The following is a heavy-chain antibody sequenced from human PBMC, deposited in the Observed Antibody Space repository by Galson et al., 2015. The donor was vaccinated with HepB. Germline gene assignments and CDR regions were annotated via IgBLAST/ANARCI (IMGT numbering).Heavy chain of an antibody. CDR3: ARGDGYSFDY. V-gene: IGHV6-1*01. J-gene: IGHJ4*02. CDR2: TYYRSKWYS. D-gene: IGHD5-24*01. CDR1: GDSVSSTTAA. Sequence: CAISGDSVSSTTAAWNWLRQSPSRGLEWLGRTYYRSKWYSEYAPSVRSRITVNPDTSRNQFSLQLISLTPEDTAVYYCARGDGYSFDYWAQGTLVTGSS.